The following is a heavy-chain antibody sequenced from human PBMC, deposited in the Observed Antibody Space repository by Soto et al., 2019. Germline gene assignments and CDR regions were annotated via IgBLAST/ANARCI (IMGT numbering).Heavy chain of an antibody. CDR1: GSTFSNAW. CDR2: IKSKTDGGTT. CDR3: TTDRRFGELLPMWDYYGMDV. V-gene: IGHV3-15*07. J-gene: IGHJ6*02. Sequence: GGSLRLSCAASGSTFSNAWMNWVRQAPGKGLEWVGRIKSKTDGGTTDYAAPVKGRFTISRDDSKNTLYLQMNSLKTEDTAVYYCTTDRRFGELLPMWDYYGMDVWGQGTTVTVSS. D-gene: IGHD3-10*01.